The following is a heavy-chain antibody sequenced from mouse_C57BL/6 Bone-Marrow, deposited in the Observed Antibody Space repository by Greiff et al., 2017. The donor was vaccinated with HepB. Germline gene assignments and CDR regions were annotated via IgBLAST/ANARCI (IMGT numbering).Heavy chain of an antibody. CDR3: ARTAYYSNYEAY. CDR2: IWTGGGT. J-gene: IGHJ3*01. V-gene: IGHV2-9-1*01. CDR1: GFSLTSYA. Sequence: VQVVESGPGLVAPSQSLSITCTVSGFSLTSYAISWVRQPPGKGLEWLGVIWTGGGTNYNSALKSRLSIRKDNSKSQVFLKMNSLQTDDTARYYCARTAYYSNYEAYWGQGTLVTVSA. D-gene: IGHD2-5*01.